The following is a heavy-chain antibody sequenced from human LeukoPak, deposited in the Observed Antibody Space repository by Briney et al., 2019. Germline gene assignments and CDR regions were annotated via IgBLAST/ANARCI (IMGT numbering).Heavy chain of an antibody. J-gene: IGHJ4*02. D-gene: IGHD3-22*01. CDR2: INSDGSSR. CDR3: VRGGVGITGLDS. V-gene: IGHV3-74*01. Sequence: GGSLGLSCAASGFTFTPYWMYWVRQPPGKGLMWVSRINSDGSSRTYGDFVQGRFTISRDNARSTLYLQMNSLRAEDTAVYYCVRGGVGITGLDSWGQGTLVTVSS. CDR1: GFTFTPYW.